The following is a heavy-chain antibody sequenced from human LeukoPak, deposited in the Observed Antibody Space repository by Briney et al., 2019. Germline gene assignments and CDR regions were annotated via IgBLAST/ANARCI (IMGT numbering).Heavy chain of an antibody. CDR2: MYTGGGR. CDR1: GFSVSNYY. J-gene: IGHJ4*02. D-gene: IGHD2-21*02. CDR3: TRGQSYCGADCHSD. Sequence: LAGGSLRLSCAASGFSVSNYYMSWVRQPPGKGLEWVSVMYTGGGRYYGDSVKGRFTISRDNSKNTVFLQMNSLRVEDTALYYCTRGQSYCGADCHSDWGQGTLVTVSS. V-gene: IGHV3-66*01.